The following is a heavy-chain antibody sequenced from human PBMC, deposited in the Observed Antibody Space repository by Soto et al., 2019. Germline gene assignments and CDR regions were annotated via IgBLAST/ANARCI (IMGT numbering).Heavy chain of an antibody. CDR3: ARGRKQLGGAFDI. CDR2: IYYSGST. Sequence: SETLSLTCTVSGGSISSYYWSWIRQPPGKGLEWIGYIYYSGSTNYNPSLKSRVTISVDTSKNQFSLKLSSVTAADTAVYYCARGRKQLGGAFDIWGQGTMVTVSS. J-gene: IGHJ3*02. CDR1: GGSISSYY. V-gene: IGHV4-59*01. D-gene: IGHD6-13*01.